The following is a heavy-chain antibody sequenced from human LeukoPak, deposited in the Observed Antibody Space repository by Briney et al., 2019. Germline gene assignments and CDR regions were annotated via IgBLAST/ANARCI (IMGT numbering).Heavy chain of an antibody. CDR3: ARQDVATSHDAFDI. D-gene: IGHD5-12*01. Sequence: SETLSLTCTVSGGSISSYYWTWIRQPPGKGLEWIGYIYYSGSTNYNPSLKSRDTISVDTSKNQFSLKLSSVTAADTAVYYCARQDVATSHDAFDIWGQGTMVTVSS. J-gene: IGHJ3*02. V-gene: IGHV4-59*08. CDR1: GGSISSYY. CDR2: IYYSGST.